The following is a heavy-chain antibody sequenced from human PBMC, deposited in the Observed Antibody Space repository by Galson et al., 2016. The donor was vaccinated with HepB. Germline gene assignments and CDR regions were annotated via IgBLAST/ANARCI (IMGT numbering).Heavy chain of an antibody. CDR3: AKDNGAWLVDY. V-gene: IGHV3-30*04. J-gene: IGHJ4*02. Sequence: SLRLSCAASGFTFNTYAMHWVRQAPGKGLEWVAVISSDGRKEYYADSVKGRFTISRDNSKNTLYLQMNSLRTEDAAVYYCAKDNGAWLVDYWGQGSLVTVSS. CDR1: GFTFNTYA. D-gene: IGHD6-19*01. CDR2: ISSDGRKE.